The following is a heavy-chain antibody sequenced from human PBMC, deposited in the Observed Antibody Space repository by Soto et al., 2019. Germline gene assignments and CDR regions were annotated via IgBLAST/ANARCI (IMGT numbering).Heavy chain of an antibody. CDR3: ARDLSRSNGMDV. J-gene: IGHJ6*02. CDR2: INAGNGNT. V-gene: IGHV1-3*01. Sequence: ASVKVSCKASGYTFTSYAMHWVRQAPGQRLEWMGWINAGNGNTKYSQKFQGRVTITRDTSASTAYMELSSLRSEDTAVYYCARDLSRSNGMDVWGQGTTVTVS. CDR1: GYTFTSYA.